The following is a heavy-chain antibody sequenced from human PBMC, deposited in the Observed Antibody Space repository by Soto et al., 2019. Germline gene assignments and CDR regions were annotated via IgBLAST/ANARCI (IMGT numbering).Heavy chain of an antibody. J-gene: IGHJ6*02. D-gene: IGHD3-22*01. V-gene: IGHV3-23*01. CDR2: LFGNGGGI. CDR3: ARVSMTLVTRDYYYGMDV. Sequence: GGSLRLSCAASGFTFRSYAMSWVRQAPGKGLEWVSGLFGNGGGISYADSVKGRFTISRDNSKNTLYLQMNSLRAEDTAVYYCARVSMTLVTRDYYYGMDVWGQGTTVTVSS. CDR1: GFTFRSYA.